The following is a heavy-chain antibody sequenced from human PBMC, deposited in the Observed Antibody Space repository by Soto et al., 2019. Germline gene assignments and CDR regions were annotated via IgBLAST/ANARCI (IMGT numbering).Heavy chain of an antibody. CDR1: GGPIKSYY. CDR3: ATVRYSYDPRRWYFDL. D-gene: IGHD5-18*01. V-gene: IGHV4-59*01. J-gene: IGHJ2*01. Sequence: SETLSLTCSVSGGPIKSYYWTWIRQPPGKGLESVSYIYCRVRSRYTLPIKRRVTISVDPCKNQFSLKLSSVTAADTAVSYCATVRYSYDPRRWYFDLWGRGTLVTVSA. CDR2: IYCRVRS.